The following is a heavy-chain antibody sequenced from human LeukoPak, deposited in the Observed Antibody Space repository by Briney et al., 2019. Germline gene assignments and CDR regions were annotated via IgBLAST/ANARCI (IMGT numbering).Heavy chain of an antibody. Sequence: GGSLRLSCGASGFTFSDYLIDWVRQTPGKGLEWVARIRVKASSYTTEYAASVECRLIISRDDSKSSLYLQMNSLKSEDTAVYYCAAGARGSAPFDYWGQGTPVTVSS. D-gene: IGHD6-19*01. J-gene: IGHJ4*02. CDR3: AAGARGSAPFDY. CDR2: IRVKASSYTT. CDR1: GFTFSDYL. V-gene: IGHV3-72*01.